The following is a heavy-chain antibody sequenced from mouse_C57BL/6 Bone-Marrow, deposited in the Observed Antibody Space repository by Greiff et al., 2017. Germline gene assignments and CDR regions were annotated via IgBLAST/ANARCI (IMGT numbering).Heavy chain of an antibody. CDR1: GYTFTSYW. J-gene: IGHJ3*01. CDR2: IHPSDSDT. Sequence: QVQLQQPGAELVKPGASVKVSCKASGYTFTSYWMHWVKQRPGQGLEWIGRIHPSDSDTNYDQKFKGKATLTVDKSSSTAYMQLSSLTSEDSAVYYCAGFTTTVTWFGYWGQGTLVTVSA. V-gene: IGHV1-74*01. D-gene: IGHD1-1*01. CDR3: AGFTTTVTWFGY.